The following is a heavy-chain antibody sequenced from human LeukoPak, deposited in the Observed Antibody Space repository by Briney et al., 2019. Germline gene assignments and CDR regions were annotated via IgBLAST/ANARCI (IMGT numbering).Heavy chain of an antibody. Sequence: SVKVSCKASGYTFRRYFMNWVRQAPGQGLEWMGGIIPIFGTANYAQKFQGRVTITADESTSTAYMELSSLRSEDTAVYYCARVHYDFWSGDGDYWGQGTLVTVSS. CDR1: GYTFRRYF. V-gene: IGHV1-69*13. CDR2: IIPIFGTA. CDR3: ARVHYDFWSGDGDY. D-gene: IGHD3-3*01. J-gene: IGHJ4*02.